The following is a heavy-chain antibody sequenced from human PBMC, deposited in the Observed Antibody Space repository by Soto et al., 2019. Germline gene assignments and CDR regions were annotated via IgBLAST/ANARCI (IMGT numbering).Heavy chain of an antibody. CDR2: IYHSGST. V-gene: IGHV4-30-2*01. J-gene: IGHJ4*02. D-gene: IGHD3-16*02. CDR1: GGSISSGGYS. Sequence: SETLSLTCAVSGGSISSGGYSWSWIRQPPGKGLEWIGYIYHSGSTYYNPSLKSRVTISVDRSKNQFSLKLSSVTAADTAVYYCARATYDYVWGSYRPNHFDYWGQGTLVTVSS. CDR3: ARATYDYVWGSYRPNHFDY.